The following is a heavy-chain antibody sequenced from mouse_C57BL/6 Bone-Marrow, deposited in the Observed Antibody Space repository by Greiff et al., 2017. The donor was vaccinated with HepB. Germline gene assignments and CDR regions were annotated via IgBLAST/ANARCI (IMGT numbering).Heavy chain of an antibody. CDR2: IYPGSGST. CDR3: ARGDYYGSSYRCYAMDD. V-gene: IGHV1-55*01. CDR1: GYTFTSYW. D-gene: IGHD1-1*01. Sequence: QVQLQQPGAELVKPGASVKMSCKASGYTFTSYWITWVKQRPGQGLEWIGDIYPGSGSTNYNEKFKSKATLTVDTSSSTAYMQLSSLTSEDSAVYYCARGDYYGSSYRCYAMDDWGQGTSVTVSS. J-gene: IGHJ4*01.